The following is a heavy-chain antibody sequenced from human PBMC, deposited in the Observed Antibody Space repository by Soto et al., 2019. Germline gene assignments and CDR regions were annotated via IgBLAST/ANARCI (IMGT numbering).Heavy chain of an antibody. D-gene: IGHD6-13*01. Sequence: QVQLVQSGAEVKKPGSSVKVSCKASGGTFSSYTISWVRQAPGQGLEWMGRIIPILGIANYAQKFQGRVTITADKSTSTAYMELSSLRSEDTAVYYCARGLLAAAGTGGLGNWFDPWGQGTLVTVSS. CDR2: IIPILGIA. J-gene: IGHJ5*02. CDR3: ARGLLAAAGTGGLGNWFDP. V-gene: IGHV1-69*02. CDR1: GGTFSSYT.